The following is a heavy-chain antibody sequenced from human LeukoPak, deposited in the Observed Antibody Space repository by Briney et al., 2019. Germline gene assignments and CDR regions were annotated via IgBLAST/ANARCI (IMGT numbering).Heavy chain of an antibody. Sequence: GGSLRLSCAASGFTFSSYWMSWVRQAPGKGLEWVANIKQDGSEKYYVDSVKGRFTISRDNAKNSLYLQMNSLRAEDTAVYYCARGGDIVVVDNWFDSWGQGTLVTVSS. CDR3: ARGGDIVVVDNWFDS. D-gene: IGHD2-2*01. CDR2: IKQDGSEK. J-gene: IGHJ5*01. V-gene: IGHV3-7*01. CDR1: GFTFSSYW.